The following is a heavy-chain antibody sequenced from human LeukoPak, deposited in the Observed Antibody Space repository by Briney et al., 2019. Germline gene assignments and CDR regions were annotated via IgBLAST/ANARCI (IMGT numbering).Heavy chain of an antibody. CDR3: ARGAYYDILTGYSSGTFDY. Sequence: SETLSLTCTVSGGSISSYYWSWIRQPAGKGLEWIGRIYTSGSTNYNPSLKSRVTISVDTSKNQFSLKLSSVTAADTAVYYCARGAYYDILTGYSSGTFDYWGQGTLVTVSS. J-gene: IGHJ4*02. CDR1: GGSISSYY. CDR2: IYTSGST. D-gene: IGHD3-9*01. V-gene: IGHV4-4*07.